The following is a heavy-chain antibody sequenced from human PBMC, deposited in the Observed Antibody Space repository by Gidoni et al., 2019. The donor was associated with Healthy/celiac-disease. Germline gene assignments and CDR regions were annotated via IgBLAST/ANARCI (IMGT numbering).Heavy chain of an antibody. Sequence: QVQLQESGPGLVKPSETLSLTCPVSGCSISSYYWSWIRQPPGKGLEWIGYISYSGSTNYNPSLKSRVTISVDTSKNQFSLKLSAVIAADTAVYYCARGGPILAKLGYFDYWGQGTLVTVSS. CDR1: GCSISSYY. V-gene: IGHV4-59*01. J-gene: IGHJ4*02. CDR3: ARGGPILAKLGYFDY. D-gene: IGHD2-2*02. CDR2: ISYSGST.